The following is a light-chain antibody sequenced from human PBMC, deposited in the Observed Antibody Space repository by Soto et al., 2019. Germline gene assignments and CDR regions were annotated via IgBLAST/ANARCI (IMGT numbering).Light chain of an antibody. CDR1: QSVIDTSNNRNS. CDR2: GAS. J-gene: IGKJ5*01. V-gene: IGKV4-1*01. Sequence: DIVMTQSPDSLAVSMGERATINCKSSQSVIDTSNNRNSLAWYQQKPDQPPKLLFYGASTRGSGVPGRFSGSGSGTDFSLTISSLQAEDVAVYYCLQYRDTITFGQGTRLELK. CDR3: LQYRDTIT.